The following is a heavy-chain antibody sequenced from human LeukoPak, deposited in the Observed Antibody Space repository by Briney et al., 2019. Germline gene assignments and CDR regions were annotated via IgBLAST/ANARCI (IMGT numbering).Heavy chain of an antibody. D-gene: IGHD4-23*01. CDR2: ITATSRHI. V-gene: IGHV3-21*01. J-gene: IGHJ3*02. Sequence: GGSLRLSCAAPGVTFSGYSVNWVRQAPGKGLEWVSAITATSRHICYADSVKGRFTISRDNAKNSLYLQMNSLRVEDTALYYCARVRSVGGNSHAFNIWGQGTMVTVSS. CDR1: GVTFSGYS. CDR3: ARVRSVGGNSHAFNI.